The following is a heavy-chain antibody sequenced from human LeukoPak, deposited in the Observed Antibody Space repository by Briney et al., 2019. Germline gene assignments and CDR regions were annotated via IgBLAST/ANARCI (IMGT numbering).Heavy chain of an antibody. CDR1: GGTFSSYA. CDR3: ARDEARYSSGYYPNWFDP. J-gene: IGHJ5*02. V-gene: IGHV1-69*13. CDR2: IIPIFGTA. Sequence: SVKVSCKASGGTFSSYAISWVRQAPGQGLEWMGGIIPIFGTANYAQKFRGRVTITADESTSTAYMELSSLRSEDTAVYYCARDEARYSSGYYPNWFDPWGQGTLVTVSS. D-gene: IGHD3-22*01.